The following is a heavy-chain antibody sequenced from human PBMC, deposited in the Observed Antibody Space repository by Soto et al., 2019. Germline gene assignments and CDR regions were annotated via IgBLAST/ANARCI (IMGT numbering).Heavy chain of an antibody. CDR2: INHSGST. Sequence: QVQLQQWGAGLLKPSETLSLTCAVYGGSFSGYYWSWIRQPPGKGLEWIGEINHSGSTNYNPSLKRRVTISVDTSKNQFSLKLSSVTAADTAVYYCASDSCSSTSCYSTNGYGMDVWGQGTTVTVSS. CDR3: ASDSCSSTSCYSTNGYGMDV. J-gene: IGHJ6*02. CDR1: GGSFSGYY. V-gene: IGHV4-34*01. D-gene: IGHD2-2*01.